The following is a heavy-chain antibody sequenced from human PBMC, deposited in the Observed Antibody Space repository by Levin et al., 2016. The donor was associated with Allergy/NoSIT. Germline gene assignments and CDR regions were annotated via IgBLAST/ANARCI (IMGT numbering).Heavy chain of an antibody. V-gene: IGHV1-18*01. CDR1: GYTFTSYG. J-gene: IGHJ5*02. CDR3: ARVGKTYYDFWSGYSQGPTGWFDP. CDR2: ISAYNGNT. Sequence: ASVKVSCKASGYTFTSYGISWVRQAPGQGLEWMGWISAYNGNTNYAQKLQGRVTMTTDTSTSTAYMELRSLRSDDTAVYYCARVGKTYYDFWSGYSQGPTGWFDPWGQGTLVTVSS. D-gene: IGHD3-3*01.